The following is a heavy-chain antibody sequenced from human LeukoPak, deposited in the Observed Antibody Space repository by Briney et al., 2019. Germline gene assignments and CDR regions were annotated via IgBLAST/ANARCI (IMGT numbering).Heavy chain of an antibody. V-gene: IGHV3-30*09. CDR2: ISYDGSNK. D-gene: IGHD6-25*01. J-gene: IGHJ6*02. Sequence: GGSLRLSCAASGFTFSSYAMHWVRQAPGKGLEWVAVISYDGSNKYYADSVKGRFAISRDNSKNTLYLQMNSLRAEDTAVYYCARETAAAVLYYYYYYGMDVWGQGTTVTVSS. CDR3: ARETAAAVLYYYYYYGMDV. CDR1: GFTFSSYA.